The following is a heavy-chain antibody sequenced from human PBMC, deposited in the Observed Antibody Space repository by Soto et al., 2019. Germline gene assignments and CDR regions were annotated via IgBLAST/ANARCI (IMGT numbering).Heavy chain of an antibody. CDR3: ARVPDY. CDR2: INSDGSST. CDR1: GFTFSSYW. J-gene: IGHJ4*02. Sequence: GSLRLSCAASGFTFSSYWMHWVRQAPGRGLVWVSHINSDGSSTTYADSVKGRFTISRDNAKNTLYLQMNSLRAADTAVYYCARVPDYWGQGILVTVSS. V-gene: IGHV3-74*01. D-gene: IGHD2-2*01.